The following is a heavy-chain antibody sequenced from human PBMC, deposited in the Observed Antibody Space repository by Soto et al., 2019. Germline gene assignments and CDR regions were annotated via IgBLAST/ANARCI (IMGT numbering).Heavy chain of an antibody. V-gene: IGHV3-30*18. CDR3: AKDAESVAVPHRFDY. CDR2: ISYDGSNK. Sequence: AVFLRLSCSASGFNFSSSGMHCVRRAPGKGLEWVAVISYDGSNKYYADSVKGRFTISRDNPKNTLYLQMNSLRAEDTAVYFCAKDAESVAVPHRFDYWGQGTLVTVSS. CDR1: GFNFSSSG. D-gene: IGHD6-19*01. J-gene: IGHJ4*02.